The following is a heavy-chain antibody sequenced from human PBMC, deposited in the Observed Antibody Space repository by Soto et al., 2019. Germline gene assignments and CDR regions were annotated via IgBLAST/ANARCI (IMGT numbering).Heavy chain of an antibody. CDR3: ARVYYYDSSGLHFFNY. CDR1: GGSINSTFYY. J-gene: IGHJ4*02. Sequence: SATLSLTCTVSGGSINSTFYYWGWIRQPPGKGLEWIGSIYYSGSTSYNPSLESRVTISVDTSKNQFSLKLSSVTAADTAIYYCARVYYYDSSGLHFFNYWGQGTLVTVSS. CDR2: IYYSGST. V-gene: IGHV4-39*02. D-gene: IGHD3-22*01.